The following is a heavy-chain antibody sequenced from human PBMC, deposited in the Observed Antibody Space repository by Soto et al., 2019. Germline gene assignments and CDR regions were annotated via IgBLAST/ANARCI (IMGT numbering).Heavy chain of an antibody. D-gene: IGHD2-21*01. V-gene: IGHV1-69*01. CDR2: IIPIFGTA. CDR1: GGTFSSYA. Sequence: QVQLVQSGAEVKKPGSSVKVSCKASGGTFSSYAISWVRQAPGQGLEWMGGIIPIFGTANYAQKFQGRVTIHADESTSTAYMELSSLISEDTAVYYCARGWASGVVPKYGMDVWGQGTTVTVSS. J-gene: IGHJ6*02. CDR3: ARGWASGVVPKYGMDV.